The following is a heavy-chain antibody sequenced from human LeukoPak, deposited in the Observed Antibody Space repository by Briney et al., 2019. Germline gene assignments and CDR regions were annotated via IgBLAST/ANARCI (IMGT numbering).Heavy chain of an antibody. CDR3: ARVFEVGASIIYAFDI. D-gene: IGHD1-26*01. CDR1: GASITSHY. CDR2: IYNYGST. Sequence: SETLSLTCTVSGASITSHYWAWIRQSPEKGLEWIGYIYNYGSTKYEPSLKSRVSISDDTAKNQFSLNLKSVTAADTAVYYCARVFEVGASIIYAFDIWGQGTMVTVSS. V-gene: IGHV4-59*11. J-gene: IGHJ3*02.